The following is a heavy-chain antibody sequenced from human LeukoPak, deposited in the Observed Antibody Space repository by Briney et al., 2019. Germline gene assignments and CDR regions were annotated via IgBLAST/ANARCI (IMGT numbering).Heavy chain of an antibody. CDR1: VGTFSSYA. CDR2: IIPIFGTA. D-gene: IGHD1-26*01. Sequence: ASVKVSCKASVGTFSSYAISWVRQAPGQGLEWMGGIIPIFGTANYAQKFQGRVTITADESTGTAYMELSSLRSEDTAVYYCARELKVGATSPFDYWGQGTLVTVSS. CDR3: ARELKVGATSPFDY. J-gene: IGHJ4*02. V-gene: IGHV1-69*13.